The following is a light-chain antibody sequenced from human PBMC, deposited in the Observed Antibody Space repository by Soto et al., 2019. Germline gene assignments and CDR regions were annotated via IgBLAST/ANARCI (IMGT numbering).Light chain of an antibody. CDR3: AAWDDSLSGRV. CDR2: RNN. CDR1: SSANGSNY. Sequence: QSVLTQPPSASGTPGPRVNLSCSGSSSANGSNYVYWYQQLPGPAPKLLIYRNNQQPSGVPDRFSGSKSGTSGSLAISGLRSEDEADYYCAAWDDSLSGRVFGGGTKLTVL. J-gene: IGLJ2*01. V-gene: IGLV1-47*01.